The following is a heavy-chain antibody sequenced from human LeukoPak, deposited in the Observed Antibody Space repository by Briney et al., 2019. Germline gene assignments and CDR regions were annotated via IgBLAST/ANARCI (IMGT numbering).Heavy chain of an antibody. D-gene: IGHD6-19*01. CDR1: GGSISSSSYY. J-gene: IGHJ5*02. V-gene: IGHV4-31*03. Sequence: SETLSPTCTVSGGSISSSSYYWGWIRQPPGKGLEWIGYIYYSGSTYYNPSLKSRVTISVDTSKNQFSLKLSSVTAADTAVYYCARGYSSGQAFDPWGQGTLVTVSS. CDR2: IYYSGST. CDR3: ARGYSSGQAFDP.